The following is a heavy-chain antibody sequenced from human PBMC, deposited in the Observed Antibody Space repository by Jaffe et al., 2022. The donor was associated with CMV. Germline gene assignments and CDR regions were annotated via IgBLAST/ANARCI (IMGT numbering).Heavy chain of an antibody. CDR3: AEGGDSSGSIH. Sequence: QLQLQESGPGLVKPSETLSLTCTVSGGSISSSSYYWGWIRQPPGKGLEWIGSIYYSGSTYYNPSLKSRVTISVDTSKNQFSLKLSSVTAADTAVYYCAEGGDSSGSIHWGQGTLVTVSS. D-gene: IGHD3-22*01. J-gene: IGHJ4*02. CDR2: IYYSGST. V-gene: IGHV4-39*01. CDR1: GGSISSSSYY.